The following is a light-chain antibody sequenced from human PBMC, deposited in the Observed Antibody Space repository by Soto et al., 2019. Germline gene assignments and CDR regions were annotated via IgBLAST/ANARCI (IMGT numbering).Light chain of an antibody. CDR2: DVY. CDR3: SSYTSSNSLV. Sequence: QSVLTQPASVSGSPGQSITISCTGTSSDIGRYDYVSWYQQHPGKAPKFIIYDVYSRPSGVSNRFSGSKSGNTASLTISGLQPEDEADYFCSSYTSSNSLVFGPGTKVTLL. V-gene: IGLV2-14*03. J-gene: IGLJ1*01. CDR1: SSDIGRYDY.